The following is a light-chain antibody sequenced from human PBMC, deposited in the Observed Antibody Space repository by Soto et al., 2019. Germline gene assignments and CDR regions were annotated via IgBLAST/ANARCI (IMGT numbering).Light chain of an antibody. Sequence: QSVLTQPASVSGSPGQSITISCTGSSSDVGYYNFVSWYQQVPGKAPKLLISEVSNRPSGVSNRFSGSKSGNTASLTISGLQAEDEADYYCSSYTTTSTLVFGGGTKLTVL. CDR3: SSYTTTSTLV. J-gene: IGLJ3*02. V-gene: IGLV2-14*01. CDR1: SSDVGYYNF. CDR2: EVS.